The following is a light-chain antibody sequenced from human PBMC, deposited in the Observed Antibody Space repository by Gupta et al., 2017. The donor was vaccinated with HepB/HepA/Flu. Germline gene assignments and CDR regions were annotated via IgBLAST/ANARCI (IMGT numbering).Light chain of an antibody. CDR2: KDN. V-gene: IGLV3-1*01. Sequence: SYELTQPPSVSVSPGQTASISCFGDKLGDKYACWYQQKSGQSPILVIYKDNKRPSGIPERFSGSNSGDTATLTISGTQAMDEADYYCQAWDSSTAVFGGGTRLTVL. CDR1: KLGDKY. CDR3: QAWDSSTAV. J-gene: IGLJ3*02.